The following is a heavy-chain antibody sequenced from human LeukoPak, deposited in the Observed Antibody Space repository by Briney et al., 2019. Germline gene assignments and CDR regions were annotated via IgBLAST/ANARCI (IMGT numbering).Heavy chain of an antibody. CDR2: ISSSSSYI. J-gene: IGHJ4*02. CDR3: ARDSHDYGDYVSFDY. V-gene: IGHV3-21*01. D-gene: IGHD4-17*01. Sequence: NPGGSLRLSXAASGFTFSSYSMNWVSQAPGEGLEWVSSISSSSSYIYYADSVKGRFTISRDNAKNSLYLQMNSLRAEDTAVYYCARDSHDYGDYVSFDYWGQGTLVTVSS. CDR1: GFTFSSYS.